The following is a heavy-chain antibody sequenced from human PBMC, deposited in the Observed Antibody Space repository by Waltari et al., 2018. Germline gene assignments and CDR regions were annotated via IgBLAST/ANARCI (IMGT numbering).Heavy chain of an antibody. CDR2: SSNSDDTT. CDR3: AKELERKPYYYYGWDV. V-gene: IGHV3-23*01. J-gene: IGHJ6*02. Sequence: EMHLLESGGSLAQPGESLRLSCAASGFTFSDYAMAWVRQAPGKGREWVSTSSNSDDTTYYAESVKGRFTISRDNSKSTLFLQMNSLRADDTAIYYCAKELERKPYYYYGWDVWGQGTTVTVSS. D-gene: IGHD1-1*01. CDR1: GFTFSDYA.